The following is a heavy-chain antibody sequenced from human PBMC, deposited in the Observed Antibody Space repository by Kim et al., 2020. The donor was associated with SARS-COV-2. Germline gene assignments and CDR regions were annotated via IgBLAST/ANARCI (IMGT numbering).Heavy chain of an antibody. V-gene: IGHV1-69*04. J-gene: IGHJ4*02. D-gene: IGHD3-10*01. CDR3: ARDVRESRPVDY. Sequence: YAPKFQGRVTITADKYTSTAYMELSSLRSEDTAVYYCARDVRESRPVDYWGQGTLVTVSS.